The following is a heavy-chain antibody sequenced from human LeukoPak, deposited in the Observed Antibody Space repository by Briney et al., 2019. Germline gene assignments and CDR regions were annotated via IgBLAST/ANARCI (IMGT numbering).Heavy chain of an antibody. Sequence: ASVTVSCKASGYTFTSYDINWVRQATGQGLEWMGWMNPNSGNTGYAQKFQGRVTMTRNTSISTAYMELSSLRSEDTAVYYCARGGRTYSYGYYSMDVWGKGTTVTISS. CDR1: GYTFTSYD. V-gene: IGHV1-8*01. CDR3: ARGGRTYSYGYYSMDV. D-gene: IGHD5-18*01. CDR2: MNPNSGNT. J-gene: IGHJ6*03.